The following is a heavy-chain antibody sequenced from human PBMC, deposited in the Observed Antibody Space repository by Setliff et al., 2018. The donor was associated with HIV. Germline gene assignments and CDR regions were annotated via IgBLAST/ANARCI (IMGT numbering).Heavy chain of an antibody. V-gene: IGHV1-46*01. CDR2: INPSGDVI. CDR3: ARESACSSTSCPKVLDY. CDR1: GYTSTSFS. Sequence: ASVKVSCKASGYTSTSFSLHWVRQAPGQGLEWMGIINPSGDVIRYAQKFQGRVTITTDESTNTGYMELSSLRSEDTAVYYCARESACSSTSCPKVLDYWGQGTLVTVSS. D-gene: IGHD2-2*01. J-gene: IGHJ4*02.